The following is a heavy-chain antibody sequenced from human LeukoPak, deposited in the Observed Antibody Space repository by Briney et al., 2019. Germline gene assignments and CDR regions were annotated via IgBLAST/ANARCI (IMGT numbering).Heavy chain of an antibody. J-gene: IGHJ6*02. Sequence: GGSLGLSCAASGFTFRSYWMNWARQAPGKGLEWVAIINQDGSEKYYVDSVKGRFTISRDNAKNLLYLQMNSLRVEDTAVYYCARAISMVWGLIYYGMDVWGQGTTVTVSS. V-gene: IGHV3-7*01. CDR1: GFTFRSYW. D-gene: IGHD3-10*01. CDR3: ARAISMVWGLIYYGMDV. CDR2: INQDGSEK.